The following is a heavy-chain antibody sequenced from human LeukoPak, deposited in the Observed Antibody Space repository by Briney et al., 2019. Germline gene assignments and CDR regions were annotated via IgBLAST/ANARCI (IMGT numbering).Heavy chain of an antibody. J-gene: IGHJ4*02. D-gene: IGHD5-18*01. CDR3: AREHYSYGYGFDY. CDR1: GGTFSSYA. CDR2: IIPIFGTA. Sequence: SVKVSCKASGGTFSSYAISWVRQAPGQGLEWMGGIIPIFGTANYAQKFQGRVTITADESTSTAYMELSSLRAEDTAVYYCAREHYSYGYGFDYWGQGTLVTVSS. V-gene: IGHV1-69*13.